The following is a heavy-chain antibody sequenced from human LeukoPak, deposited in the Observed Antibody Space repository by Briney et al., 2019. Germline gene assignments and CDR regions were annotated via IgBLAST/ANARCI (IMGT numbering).Heavy chain of an antibody. CDR2: TGHNSNSYIA. D-gene: IGHD1-7*01. CDR1: GFTFSDYY. Sequence: PGGSLRLSCSASGFTFSDYYMDWVRQAPGKGLEWIGRTGHNSNSYIAQYAAFVKGRFAISRDDSENSVYLQMNSLQTEDTAVYYCARDPRYNWNFLYYGPFDPWGQGTLVTVSS. V-gene: IGHV3-72*01. J-gene: IGHJ5*02. CDR3: ARDPRYNWNFLYYGPFDP.